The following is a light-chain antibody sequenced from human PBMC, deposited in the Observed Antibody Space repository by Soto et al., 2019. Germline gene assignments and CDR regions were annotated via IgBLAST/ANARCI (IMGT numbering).Light chain of an antibody. CDR3: TSYTISSTLRYV. CDR2: DVS. Sequence: QSALTQPASVSGSPGQSITISCTGTSSDVGAYKYVSWYQQHPGKAPRLMMYDVSNRPSGVSTRFSGSKSGNTASLTISGLRAEDEADYYCTSYTISSTLRYVFGTGTKVTVL. J-gene: IGLJ1*01. V-gene: IGLV2-14*01. CDR1: SSDVGAYKY.